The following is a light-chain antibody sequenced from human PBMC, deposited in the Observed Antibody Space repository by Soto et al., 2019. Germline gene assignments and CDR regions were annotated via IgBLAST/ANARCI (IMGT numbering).Light chain of an antibody. V-gene: IGKV3-15*01. CDR1: QSISNW. CDR2: GTF. J-gene: IGKJ4*01. Sequence: MTQSPSTLSASVGDRITITCRAGQSISNWLAWYQQKPGQAPRLLIHGTFTRATGIPARFSGSGSGTEFTLTISSLQSEDFAVYYCQQYNKWPLTFGGGTKVEIK. CDR3: QQYNKWPLT.